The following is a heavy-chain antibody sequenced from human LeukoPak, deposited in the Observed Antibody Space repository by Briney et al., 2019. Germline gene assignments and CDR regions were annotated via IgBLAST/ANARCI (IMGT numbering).Heavy chain of an antibody. D-gene: IGHD4-17*01. CDR1: GYSFTYW. J-gene: IGHJ4*02. Sequence: GESLKISCKGSGYSFTYWIGWVRQLPGKGLEWVGIIYSGGSHTKYRPSFQDRVTISADKSISTAYLQWSSLEASDAAMYYCARARDGDYVWDYWGQGTLVTVSS. CDR3: ARARDGDYVWDY. CDR2: IYSGGSHT. V-gene: IGHV5-51*01.